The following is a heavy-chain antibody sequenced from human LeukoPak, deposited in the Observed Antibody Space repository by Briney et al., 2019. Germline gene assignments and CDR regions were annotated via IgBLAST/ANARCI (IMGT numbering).Heavy chain of an antibody. CDR2: IRYDGSNK. J-gene: IGHJ4*02. D-gene: IGHD4-23*01. V-gene: IGHV3-30*02. Sequence: PGGSLRLSCAASGSTFSSYGMHWVRQAPGKGLEWVAFIRYDGSNKYYADSVKGRFTISRDNSKNTLYLQMNSLRAEDTALYYCARGGSYGGYHSYWGQGTLVTVSS. CDR1: GSTFSSYG. CDR3: ARGGSYGGYHSY.